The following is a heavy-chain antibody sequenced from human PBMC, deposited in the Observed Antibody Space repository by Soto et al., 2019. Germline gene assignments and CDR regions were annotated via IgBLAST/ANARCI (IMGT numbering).Heavy chain of an antibody. CDR2: INDSGST. CDR3: AVGYCSSTSCQNDYGDSDFDY. CDR1: GGSFSGYY. Sequence: QVQLQQWGAGLLKPSETLSLTCAVYGGSFSGYYWSWIRQPPGKGLEWIGEINDSGSTNYNPSLKGRVTISVDTSKHQFPLKLSSVTAANTAVYYCAVGYCSSTSCQNDYGDSDFDYWGQGTLVTVSS. J-gene: IGHJ4*02. D-gene: IGHD2-2*01. V-gene: IGHV4-34*01.